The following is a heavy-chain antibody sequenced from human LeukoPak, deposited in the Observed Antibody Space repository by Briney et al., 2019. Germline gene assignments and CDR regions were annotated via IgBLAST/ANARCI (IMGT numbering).Heavy chain of an antibody. CDR2: IGGGGTNT. J-gene: IGHJ4*02. CDR3: AKDARGYHRPIDH. CDR1: GFTFTDFA. Sequence: GGSLRLSCAASGFTFTDFAMNWVRQAPGKGLEWVSGIGGGGTNTDYADSVKGRFTISRDNSKDTLTLQMSSLRADDTAVYFCAKDARGYHRPIDHWGQGILVTVSS. V-gene: IGHV3-23*01. D-gene: IGHD3-22*01.